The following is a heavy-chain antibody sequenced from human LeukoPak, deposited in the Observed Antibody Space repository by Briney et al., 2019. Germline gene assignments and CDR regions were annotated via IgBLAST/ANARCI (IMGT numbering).Heavy chain of an antibody. Sequence: ASVKVSCKASGYTFTSYDINWVRQATGQGLELIGWMNPNSGNRGYAQKFQGRVTMPRNTSISTAYMELSSLRSEDTAVYYCARGRTLYRGGPMSQWLAGTRNWFDPWGQGTLVTVSS. J-gene: IGHJ5*02. CDR1: GYTFTSYD. V-gene: IGHV1-8*01. CDR2: MNPNSGNR. D-gene: IGHD6-19*01. CDR3: ARGRTLYRGGPMSQWLAGTRNWFDP.